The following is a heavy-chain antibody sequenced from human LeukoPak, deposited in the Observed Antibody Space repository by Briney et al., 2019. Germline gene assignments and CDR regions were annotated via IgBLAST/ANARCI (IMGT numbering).Heavy chain of an antibody. J-gene: IGHJ4*02. CDR2: IKQDGSEK. D-gene: IGHD6-13*01. V-gene: IGHV3-7*01. CDR1: GFTFSHYW. Sequence: PGGSLRLSCAASGFTFSHYWMTWVRQAPGKGLEWVANIKQDGSEKYYVDSVKGRFTISRDNAKNSLYLQMNSLRAEDTAVYFCASYRYSSSYYIYWGQGTLVTVSS. CDR3: ASYRYSSSYYIY.